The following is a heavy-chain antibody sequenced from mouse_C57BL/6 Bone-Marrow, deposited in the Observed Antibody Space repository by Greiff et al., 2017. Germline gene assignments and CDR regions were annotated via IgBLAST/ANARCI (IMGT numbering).Heavy chain of an antibody. CDR1: GYTFTSYW. CDR3: ARPPYYYGSSGFAY. D-gene: IGHD1-1*01. V-gene: IGHV1-50*01. J-gene: IGHJ3*01. CDR2: IDPSDSYT. Sequence: QVQLQQPGAELVKPGASVKLSCKASGYTFTSYWMQWVKQRPGQGLEWIGEIDPSDSYTNYNQKFKGKATLPVDTSSSTAYMQLSSLTSEDSAVYYCARPPYYYGSSGFAYWGQGTLVTVSA.